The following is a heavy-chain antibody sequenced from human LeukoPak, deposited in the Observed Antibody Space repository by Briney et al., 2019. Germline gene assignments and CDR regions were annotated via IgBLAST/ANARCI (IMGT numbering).Heavy chain of an antibody. CDR3: ARHSIAAAGDY. D-gene: IGHD6-13*01. J-gene: IGHJ4*02. Sequence: SETLSLTCTVSGGSISSYYWSWIRQPPGKGLEWIGYIYYSGSTNYNPSLKSRVTISVDTSKNQFSLKLSSVTAADTAVYYCARHSIAAAGDYWGQGTLVTVSS. CDR1: GGSISSYY. CDR2: IYYSGST. V-gene: IGHV4-59*08.